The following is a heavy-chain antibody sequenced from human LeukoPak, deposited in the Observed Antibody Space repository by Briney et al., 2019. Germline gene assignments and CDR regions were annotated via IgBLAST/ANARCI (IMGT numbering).Heavy chain of an antibody. CDR3: ARDGGRVGATVIDY. D-gene: IGHD1-26*01. CDR1: GYTFTSYG. CDR2: ISAYNGST. Sequence: ASVKVSCKASGYTFTSYGISWVRQAPGQGLEWMGWISAYNGSTNYAQKLQGRVTMTTDTSTSTAYMELRSLRSDDTAVYYCARDGGRVGATVIDYWGQGTLVTVSS. J-gene: IGHJ4*02. V-gene: IGHV1-18*01.